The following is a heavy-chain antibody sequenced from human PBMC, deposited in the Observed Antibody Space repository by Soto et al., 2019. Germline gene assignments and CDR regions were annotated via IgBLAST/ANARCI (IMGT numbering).Heavy chain of an antibody. D-gene: IGHD5-12*01. Sequence: QVQLVESGGGVVQPGRSLRLSCAASGFTFSSYGMHWVRQAPGKGLEWVAVISYDGSNKYYADSVKGRFTISRDNSKNTLYQQMNSLRAEDTAVYYCAKDPYSGYDPYYFDYWGQGTLVTVSS. CDR2: ISYDGSNK. V-gene: IGHV3-30*18. CDR1: GFTFSSYG. J-gene: IGHJ4*02. CDR3: AKDPYSGYDPYYFDY.